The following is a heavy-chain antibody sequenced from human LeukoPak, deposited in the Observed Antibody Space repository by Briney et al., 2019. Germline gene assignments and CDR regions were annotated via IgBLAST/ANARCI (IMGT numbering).Heavy chain of an antibody. J-gene: IGHJ4*02. D-gene: IGHD3-10*01. V-gene: IGHV3-21*04. CDR1: GFTFSSYS. CDR3: ARGYGSGSYYKNPIDY. CDR2: ISSSSSYI. Sequence: GGSLRLSCAASGFTFSSYSMNWVRQAPGKGLEWVSSISSSSSYIYYADSVKGRFTISRDNAKNSLYLQMNSLRAEDTALYYCARGYGSGSYYKNPIDYWGQGTLVTVSS.